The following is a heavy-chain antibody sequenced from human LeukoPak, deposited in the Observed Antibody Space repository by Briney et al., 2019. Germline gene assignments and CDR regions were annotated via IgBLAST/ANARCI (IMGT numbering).Heavy chain of an antibody. Sequence: PSETLSLTCAVYGGSFSGYYWSWIRQPPGKGLEWIGEINHSGGTNYNPSLKSRVTISVDTSKNQFSLKLSSVTAADTAVYYCARGLHDYVWGSYRYPYYYYYMDVWGKGTTVTVSS. CDR3: ARGLHDYVWGSYRYPYYYYYMDV. V-gene: IGHV4-34*01. CDR2: INHSGGT. J-gene: IGHJ6*03. CDR1: GGSFSGYY. D-gene: IGHD3-16*02.